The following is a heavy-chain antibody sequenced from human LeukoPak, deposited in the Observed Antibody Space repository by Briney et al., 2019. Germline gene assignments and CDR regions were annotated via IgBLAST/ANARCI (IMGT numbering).Heavy chain of an antibody. Sequence: GGSLRLSCAASGFTFSSHAMSWVRQAPGKGLEWVSSVSDAGGITYYPDSVKGRFTISRDISVNTLYLQMNSLRGDDTAVYYCAKDVGKWESLHFFDYWGQGTLVTVSS. V-gene: IGHV3-23*01. CDR1: GFTFSSHA. D-gene: IGHD1-26*01. CDR2: VSDAGGIT. J-gene: IGHJ4*02. CDR3: AKDVGKWESLHFFDY.